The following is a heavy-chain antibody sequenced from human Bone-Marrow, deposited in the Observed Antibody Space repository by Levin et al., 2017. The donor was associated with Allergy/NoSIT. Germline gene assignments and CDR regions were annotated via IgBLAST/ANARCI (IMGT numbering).Heavy chain of an antibody. Sequence: GGSLRLSCTISELTFSEVWIHWVRQAPGKGLEWVGRIKSKTDGETTDYAASVKGRFTISRDDSKATAYLQMNSLKTEDTAVYYCSTFYYWGQGTLVTVSS. J-gene: IGHJ4*02. CDR2: IKSKTDGETT. V-gene: IGHV3-15*01. CDR1: ELTFSEVW. CDR3: STFYY.